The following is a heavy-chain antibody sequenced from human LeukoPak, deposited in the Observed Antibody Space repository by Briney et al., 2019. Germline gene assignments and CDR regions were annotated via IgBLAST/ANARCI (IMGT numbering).Heavy chain of an antibody. Sequence: GGSLRLSCAASGFTFSSYGMSWVRQAPGKGLEWVSAISGSGGSTYYADSVKGRFTISRDSSKNTLYLQMNSLRAEDTAVYYCAKDYLSGKSAFDIWGQGTMVTVSS. V-gene: IGHV3-23*01. J-gene: IGHJ3*02. D-gene: IGHD4-23*01. CDR1: GFTFSSYG. CDR2: ISGSGGST. CDR3: AKDYLSGKSAFDI.